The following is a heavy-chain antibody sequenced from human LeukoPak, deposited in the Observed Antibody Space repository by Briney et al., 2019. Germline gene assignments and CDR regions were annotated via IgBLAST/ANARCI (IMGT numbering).Heavy chain of an antibody. CDR1: GFTFNIYG. V-gene: IGHV3-23*01. CDR2: ISGSGGRT. J-gene: IGHJ6*02. D-gene: IGHD3-3*01. Sequence: GGSLRLSCAASGFTFNIYGMHWVRQAPGTGLEWVSGISGSGGRTFNADSVKGRFTITRDNSKNTLYLQMNSLRAEDTAVYYCAKDRTTFGVITGYGMDVWGQGTTVTVSS. CDR3: AKDRTTFGVITGYGMDV.